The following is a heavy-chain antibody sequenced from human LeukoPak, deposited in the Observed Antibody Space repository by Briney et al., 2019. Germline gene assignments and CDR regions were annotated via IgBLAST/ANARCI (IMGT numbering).Heavy chain of an antibody. CDR3: ARDNSVGDTAWWFDP. J-gene: IGHJ5*02. Sequence: GASVKVSCKASGYTFTGYYMNWVRQAPGQGLEWMGWINPNSGRTNYAQNFQGRVTMTRDPSISTAYMELSGLTSNDTAVYYCARDNSVGDTAWWFDPWGQGTLVTVSS. V-gene: IGHV1-2*02. CDR1: GYTFTGYY. CDR2: INPNSGRT. D-gene: IGHD1-26*01.